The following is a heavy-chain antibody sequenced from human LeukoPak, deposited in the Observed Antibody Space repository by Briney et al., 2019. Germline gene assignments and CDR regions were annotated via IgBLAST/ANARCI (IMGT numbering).Heavy chain of an antibody. CDR2: ISAYNGNT. CDR3: ARELRNWFDP. V-gene: IGHV1-18*01. D-gene: IGHD4-17*01. Sequence: ASVKVSCKASGYTFTSYGISWVRQAPGQGLEWMGWISAYNGNTNYAQKFQGRVTITADKSTSTAYMELSSLRSEDTAVYYCARELRNWFDPWGQGTLVTVSS. CDR1: GYTFTSYG. J-gene: IGHJ5*02.